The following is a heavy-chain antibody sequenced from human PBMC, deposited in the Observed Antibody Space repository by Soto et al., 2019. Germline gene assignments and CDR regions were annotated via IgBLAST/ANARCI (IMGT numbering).Heavy chain of an antibody. CDR1: GYTFTSYG. V-gene: IGHV1-18*01. Sequence: QVPLVQSGPEVKKPGASVKVSCKTSGYTFTSYGISWVRQAPGQGLEWMGWITTDKGKTTYAQKFQGRVTMTTDTSTSNAYMELRSLRSDDTAIYYGATRSPAFDYWGQGTLVTVSS. J-gene: IGHJ4*02. CDR3: ATRSPAFDY. CDR2: ITTDKGKT.